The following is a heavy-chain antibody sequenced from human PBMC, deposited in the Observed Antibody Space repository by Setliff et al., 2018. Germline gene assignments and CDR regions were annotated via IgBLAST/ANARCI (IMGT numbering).Heavy chain of an antibody. CDR2: IVTYNDDT. J-gene: IGHJ3*02. CDR3: ARHGGSGKFDASDI. D-gene: IGHD3-10*01. Sequence: ASVKVSCKASGYPFTSYGVNWVRQAPGQGLEWMGRIVTYNDDTYYPRKFQGRVTMTTDTSTSTAYMELRSLTSDDTAVYYCARHGGSGKFDASDIWGQGTMVTVSS. V-gene: IGHV1-18*04. CDR1: GYPFTSYG.